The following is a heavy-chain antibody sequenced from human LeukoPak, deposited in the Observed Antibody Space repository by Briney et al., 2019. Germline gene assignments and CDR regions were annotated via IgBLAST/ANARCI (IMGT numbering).Heavy chain of an antibody. CDR3: ARVVRGVMGFEY. CDR1: GGSFSDYY. V-gene: IGHV4-34*01. D-gene: IGHD3-10*01. J-gene: IGHJ4*02. Sequence: SETLSLTCAVYGGSFSDYYWSWIRRPPGKGLEWIGEINHSGSTRYNPSLKSRVTLSVDTSKNQFSLKVISVTAADTAVYYCARVVRGVMGFEYWGQGILVTVSS. CDR2: INHSGST.